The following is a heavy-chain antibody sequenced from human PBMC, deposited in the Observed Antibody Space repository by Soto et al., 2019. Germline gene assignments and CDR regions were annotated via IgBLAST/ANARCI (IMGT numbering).Heavy chain of an antibody. CDR1: GFTFSDYY. CDR3: ARSGLWFGELLYYYYYGMDV. J-gene: IGHJ6*02. V-gene: IGHV3-11*06. D-gene: IGHD3-10*01. Sequence: QVQLVESGGGLVKPGGSLRLSCAASGFTFSDYYMSWIRQAPGKGLEWVSYISSSSSYTNYADSVKGRFTISRDNAKNSLYLQMNSLRAEDEAVYYCARSGLWFGELLYYYYYGMDVWGQGTTVTVSS. CDR2: ISSSSSYT.